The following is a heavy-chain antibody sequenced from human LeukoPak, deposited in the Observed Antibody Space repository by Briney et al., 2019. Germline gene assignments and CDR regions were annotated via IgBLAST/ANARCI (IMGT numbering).Heavy chain of an antibody. CDR3: ARDGAVGWFDP. Sequence: SETLSLTCTVSGGSISSYYWSWIRQPPGKGLEWIGYIYYSGSTNYNPSPRSRVTISLDTSKNQFSLRLSSVTAADTAVYYCARDGAVGWFDPWGQGTLVTVSS. V-gene: IGHV4-59*01. D-gene: IGHD2-15*01. J-gene: IGHJ5*02. CDR1: GGSISSYY. CDR2: IYYSGST.